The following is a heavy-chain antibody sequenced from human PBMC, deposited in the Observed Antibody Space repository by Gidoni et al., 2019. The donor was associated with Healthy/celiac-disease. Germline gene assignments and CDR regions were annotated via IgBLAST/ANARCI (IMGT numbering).Heavy chain of an antibody. J-gene: IGHJ5*02. V-gene: IGHV4-30-2*01. CDR2: ISHSWST. CDR1: GASISSGGSS. D-gene: IGHD4-17*01. Sequence: QLQLQESGSGLVKPSQTLSLTCAVSGASISSGGSSWSWIRQPPGKGLEWIGYISHSWSTYYNTSLKIRVTISVDRSKNQFSLKLSSVTAADTAVYYCAGYGDYVSHWFDPWGQGTLVTVSS. CDR3: AGYGDYVSHWFDP.